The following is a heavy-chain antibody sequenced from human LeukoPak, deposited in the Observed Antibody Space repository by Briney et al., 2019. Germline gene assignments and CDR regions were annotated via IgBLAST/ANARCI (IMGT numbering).Heavy chain of an antibody. Sequence: PGGSLRLSCAASGFTFSSYWMSWVREAPGKGLEWVANIKQDGSDKYYVDSVKGRFTISRDNAKNSLCLQMNSLRAEDTAVYYCARDLWFGELLGSLDAFDIWGQGTMVTVSS. V-gene: IGHV3-7*01. J-gene: IGHJ3*02. D-gene: IGHD3-10*01. CDR3: ARDLWFGELLGSLDAFDI. CDR2: IKQDGSDK. CDR1: GFTFSSYW.